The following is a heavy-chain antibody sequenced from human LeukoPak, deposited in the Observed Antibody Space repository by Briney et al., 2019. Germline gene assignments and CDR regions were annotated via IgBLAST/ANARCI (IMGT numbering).Heavy chain of an antibody. J-gene: IGHJ3*02. Sequence: PGGSLRLSCAAFGFTFSSYAMHWVRQAPGKGLEWVAVISYDGSNKYYADSVKGRFTISRDNSKNTLYLQMNSLRAEDTAVYYCARVFGGYDYPVYDAFDIWGQGTMVTVSS. CDR2: ISYDGSNK. D-gene: IGHD5-12*01. V-gene: IGHV3-30*04. CDR3: ARVFGGYDYPVYDAFDI. CDR1: GFTFSSYA.